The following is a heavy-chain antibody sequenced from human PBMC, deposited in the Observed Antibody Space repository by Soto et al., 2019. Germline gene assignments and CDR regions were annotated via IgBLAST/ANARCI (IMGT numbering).Heavy chain of an antibody. J-gene: IGHJ4*02. Sequence: PGGSLRLSCAASGFTFSSYAMSWVRQAPGKGLEWVSAISGSGGSTYYADSVKGRFTISRDNSKNTLYLQMNSLRAEDTAVYYCAKGRFTMIVVVTNYYFDYWGQGTLVTVSS. V-gene: IGHV3-23*01. CDR3: AKGRFTMIVVVTNYYFDY. D-gene: IGHD3-22*01. CDR2: ISGSGGST. CDR1: GFTFSSYA.